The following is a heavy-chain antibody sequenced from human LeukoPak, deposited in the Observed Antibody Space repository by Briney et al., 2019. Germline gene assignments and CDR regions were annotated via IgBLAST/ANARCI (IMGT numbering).Heavy chain of an antibody. J-gene: IGHJ4*02. CDR3: ASRAGKPGNTPWCFDY. D-gene: IGHD1-7*01. CDR2: IKQDGSER. CDR1: GFTFSNYW. V-gene: IGHV3-7*01. Sequence: GSLRLSCAASGFTFSNYWMTWVRQAPGKGPEWVANIKQDGSERNYVDSVKGRFTIARDNTKSSLYLQMTSLRGEDTAVYYCASRAGKPGNTPWCFDYWGQGALVTVSS.